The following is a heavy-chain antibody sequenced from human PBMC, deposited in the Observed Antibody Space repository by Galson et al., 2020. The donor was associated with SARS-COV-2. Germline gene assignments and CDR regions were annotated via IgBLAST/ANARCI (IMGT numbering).Heavy chain of an antibody. CDR2: IYHSGAP. Sequence: ASETLSLTCAVSGASISGTSWWNWVRQPPGKRLEWIGQIYHSGAPNYNPSLNSRVTISVDKPNNQFSLKFSSVTAADTAVYYCARGLGDYAYYGLDVWGQGTTVTVYS. CDR1: GASISGTSW. D-gene: IGHD4-17*01. V-gene: IGHV4-4*02. J-gene: IGHJ6*02. CDR3: ARGLGDYAYYGLDV.